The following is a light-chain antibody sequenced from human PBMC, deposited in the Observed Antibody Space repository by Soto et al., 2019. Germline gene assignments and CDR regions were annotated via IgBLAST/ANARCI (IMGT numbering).Light chain of an antibody. CDR1: QSIYSW. CDR3: QQYNTYWT. J-gene: IGKJ1*01. V-gene: IGKV1-5*01. CDR2: DAS. Sequence: DIQMTQSPSTLSASVGDRVTITCRASQSIYSWLAWYQQKPGKAPKLLIYDASSLESGVPSRFSGNGSGTEFTLTISSLQPDDFATYYCQQYNTYWTFGQGTKVEIK.